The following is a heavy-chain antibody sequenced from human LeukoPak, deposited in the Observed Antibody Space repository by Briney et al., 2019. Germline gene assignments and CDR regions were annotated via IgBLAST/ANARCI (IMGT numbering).Heavy chain of an antibody. CDR1: GFTFSSYS. V-gene: IGHV3-48*01. CDR3: AREKYSSSWYNWFDP. J-gene: IGHJ5*02. CDR2: ISSSSSTI. Sequence: PGGSLRLSCAASGFTFSSYSMNWVRQAPGKGLEWVSYISSSSSTIYYADSVKGRFTISRDNAKNSLYLQMNSLRAEDTAVYYCAREKYSSSWYNWFDPWGQGTLVTVSS. D-gene: IGHD6-13*01.